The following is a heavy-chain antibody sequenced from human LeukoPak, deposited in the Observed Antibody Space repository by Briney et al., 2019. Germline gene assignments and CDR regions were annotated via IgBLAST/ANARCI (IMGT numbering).Heavy chain of an antibody. Sequence: SETLSLTCTVSGGSISSYYWSWIRQPPGKGLEWIGYIYYSGSTNYNPSLKSRVTISVDTSKNQFSLKLSSVTAADTAVYYCARDGSYSGAYMDVWGKGTTVTISS. D-gene: IGHD5-12*01. CDR3: ARDGSYSGAYMDV. CDR2: IYYSGST. V-gene: IGHV4-59*12. J-gene: IGHJ6*03. CDR1: GGSISSYY.